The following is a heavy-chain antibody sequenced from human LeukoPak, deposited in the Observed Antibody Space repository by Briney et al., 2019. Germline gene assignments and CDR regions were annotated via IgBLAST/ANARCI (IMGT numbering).Heavy chain of an antibody. Sequence: GGSLRLSCAASGFTFSTYSMNWARQAPGKGLEWDSSISVSSNYIYYADSVKGRFTISRDNAKNSLYLQMNSLRAEDTAVYYCARDLYSDNLGAFDIWGQGTMVTVSS. D-gene: IGHD1-26*01. CDR1: GFTFSTYS. CDR3: ARDLYSDNLGAFDI. V-gene: IGHV3-21*01. J-gene: IGHJ3*02. CDR2: ISVSSNYI.